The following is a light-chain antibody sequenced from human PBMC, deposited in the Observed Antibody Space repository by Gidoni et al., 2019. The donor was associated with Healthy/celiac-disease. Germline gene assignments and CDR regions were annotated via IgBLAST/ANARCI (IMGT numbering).Light chain of an antibody. CDR1: QSVSSSY. CDR2: GAS. Sequence: EIVLTKSPSTLSLSPGERATLYCSASQSVSSSYLACYQQKPGQAPRLLIYGASSRANGIPDRFSVSGSGTDFTLTISRLEPEDFAVYYCQQYGSSPLFTFGPGTKVDIK. CDR3: QQYGSSPLFT. J-gene: IGKJ3*01. V-gene: IGKV3-20*01.